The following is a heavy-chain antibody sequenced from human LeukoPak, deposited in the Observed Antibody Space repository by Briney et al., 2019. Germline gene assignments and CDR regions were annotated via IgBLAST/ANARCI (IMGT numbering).Heavy chain of an antibody. J-gene: IGHJ3*02. V-gene: IGHV1-18*01. CDR1: GYTFTSYG. D-gene: IGHD3-10*01. CDR3: ARETNGLLWFGENDAFDI. CDR2: ISAYNGNT. Sequence: ASVKVSCKASGYTFTSYGISWVRQAPGQGLEWMGWISAYNGNTNFAQKLQGRVTMTTDTSTSTAYMELRSLRSDDTAVYYCARETNGLLWFGENDAFDIWGQGTMVTVSS.